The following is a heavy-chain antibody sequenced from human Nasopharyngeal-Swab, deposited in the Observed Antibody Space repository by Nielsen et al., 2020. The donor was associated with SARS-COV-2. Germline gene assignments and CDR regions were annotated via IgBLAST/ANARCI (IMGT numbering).Heavy chain of an antibody. J-gene: IGHJ4*02. CDR2: INAGNGNT. CDR3: ARDHSSSPDFDY. V-gene: IGHV1-3*01. Sequence: ASVKVSCKASGYTFTSYAMHWVRQAPGQRLEWMGWINAGNGNTKYSQKFQGRVTITRDTSASTAYMELSSLRSEDTAVYYCARDHSSSPDFDYWGQGTLVTVSS. CDR1: GYTFTSYA. D-gene: IGHD6-13*01.